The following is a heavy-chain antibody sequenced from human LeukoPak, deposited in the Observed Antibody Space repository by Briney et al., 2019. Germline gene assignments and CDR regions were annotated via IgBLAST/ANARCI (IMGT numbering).Heavy chain of an antibody. CDR1: GGSFSGYY. Sequence: SETLSLTCAVSGGSFSGYYWSWIRQPPGKGLEWIGEINHSGSTNYNPSLKSRVTISVDTSKNQFSLKLSSVTAADTAVYYCARVGGTIFGVVILPFDYWGQGTLVTVSS. J-gene: IGHJ4*02. V-gene: IGHV4-34*01. CDR3: ARVGGTIFGVVILPFDY. D-gene: IGHD3-3*01. CDR2: INHSGST.